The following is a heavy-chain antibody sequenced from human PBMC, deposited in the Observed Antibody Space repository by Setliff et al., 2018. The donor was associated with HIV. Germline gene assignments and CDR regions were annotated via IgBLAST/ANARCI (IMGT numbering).Heavy chain of an antibody. CDR3: ARDPYDSRALDSSAYGAFDF. Sequence: GVLKISCTASGFMFNKNYMSWVRQAPGKGLEWVANINEDGSARVYVDSVKGRFTISRDNAKNSLYLQMDNLRAEDTALYYCARDPYDSRALDSSAYGAFDFWGQGTMVTVSS. CDR2: INEDGSAR. D-gene: IGHD3-22*01. J-gene: IGHJ3*01. CDR1: GFMFNKNY. V-gene: IGHV3-7*03.